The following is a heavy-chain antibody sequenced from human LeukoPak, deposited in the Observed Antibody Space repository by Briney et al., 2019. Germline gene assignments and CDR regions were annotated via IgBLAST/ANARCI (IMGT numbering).Heavy chain of an antibody. Sequence: GGSLRLSCTASGFTFGIYAMAWVRQAPGKGLEWVSAISGSGGSTYYADSVKGRFTIFRDNSKNTLYLQMNSLRAEDTAVYYCAKMGIAAAGTYYYGMDVWGQGTTVTVSS. CDR2: ISGSGGST. CDR1: GFTFGIYA. J-gene: IGHJ6*02. CDR3: AKMGIAAAGTYYYGMDV. D-gene: IGHD6-13*01. V-gene: IGHV3-23*01.